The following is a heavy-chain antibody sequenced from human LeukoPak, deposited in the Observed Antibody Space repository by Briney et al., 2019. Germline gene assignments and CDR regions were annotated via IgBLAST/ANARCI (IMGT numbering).Heavy chain of an antibody. D-gene: IGHD3-3*01. CDR1: GFTFSIYG. CDR3: ARTRRGRTGVFGVGY. J-gene: IGHJ4*02. Sequence: PGGSLRLSCAASGFTFSIYGMHWVPQAPGKELEWVAVISYDGSNKYYADSVKGRFTISRDNSKNTLYLQMNSLRAEDTAVYYCARTRRGRTGVFGVGYWGQGTLVTVSS. CDR2: ISYDGSNK. V-gene: IGHV3-30*03.